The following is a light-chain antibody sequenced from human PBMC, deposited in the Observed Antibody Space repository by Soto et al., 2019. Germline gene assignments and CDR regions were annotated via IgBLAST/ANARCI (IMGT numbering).Light chain of an antibody. V-gene: IGLV1-40*01. CDR2: GNS. Sequence: QSVLTQPPSVSGAPGQRVTISCTGSSSNIGAGYDVHWYQQLPGTAPKLLIYGNSNRPSGVPDRFSGSKSGTSASLAITGLQAEDEDEYYCQSYDSSLSGDYVFGTGTKVTVL. CDR1: SSNIGAGYD. CDR3: QSYDSSLSGDYV. J-gene: IGLJ1*01.